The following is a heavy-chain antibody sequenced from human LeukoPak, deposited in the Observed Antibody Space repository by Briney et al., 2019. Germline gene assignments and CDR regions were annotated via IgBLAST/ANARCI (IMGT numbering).Heavy chain of an antibody. J-gene: IGHJ6*02. Sequence: GGSLRLSCAASGFTFSNFAMHWVRQAPGKGLEWVAVISYDGDNEYYADSVKGQFTISRDSSKDRLYLQMNSLRPEDTAMYYCARVRGGRSWYYYGMDVWGRGTTVTVSS. CDR1: GFTFSNFA. V-gene: IGHV3-30-3*01. CDR2: ISYDGDNE. D-gene: IGHD3-16*01. CDR3: ARVRGGRSWYYYGMDV.